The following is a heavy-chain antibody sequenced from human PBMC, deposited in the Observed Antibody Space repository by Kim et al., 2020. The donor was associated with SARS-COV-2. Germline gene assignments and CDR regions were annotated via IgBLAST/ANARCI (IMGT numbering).Heavy chain of an antibody. V-gene: IGHV3-30*18. J-gene: IGHJ4*02. D-gene: IGHD3-10*01. CDR3: AKDPFGEFFSTADY. Sequence: GGSLRLSCAASGFTFSSYGMHWVRQAPGKGLEWVAVISYDGSNKYYADSVKGRFTISRDNSKNTLYLQMNSLRAEDTAVYYCAKDPFGEFFSTADYSGQG. CDR1: GFTFSSYG. CDR2: ISYDGSNK.